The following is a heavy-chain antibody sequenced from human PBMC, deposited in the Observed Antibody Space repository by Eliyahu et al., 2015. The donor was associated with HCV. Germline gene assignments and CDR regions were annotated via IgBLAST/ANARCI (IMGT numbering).Heavy chain of an antibody. D-gene: IGHD4-23*01. CDR2: ISSTSLTT. V-gene: IGHV3-48*02. Sequence: EVQLVXSXGGLVXPGGSLXLSCAASGFTFXDYXMNWVRQAPGKGLGWVSFISSTSLTTHYADSVRGRFTISRDDGETSIYLQMNSLRDEDTAVYYCTRVXGGKHLMDYWGQGTLVTVSS. CDR1: GFTFXDYX. CDR3: TRVXGGKHLMDY. J-gene: IGHJ4*02.